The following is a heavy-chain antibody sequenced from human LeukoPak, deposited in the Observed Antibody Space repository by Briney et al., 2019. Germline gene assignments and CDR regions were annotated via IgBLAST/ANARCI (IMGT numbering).Heavy chain of an antibody. CDR3: ARGLTWYSSGWYAERDY. CDR2: INPNSGGT. J-gene: IGHJ4*02. V-gene: IGHV1-2*02. Sequence: GASVKVSCKASGYTFTGYYMHWVRQAPGQGLEWMGWINPNSGGTNYAQKFQGRVTMTRDTSISTAYMELSRLRSDDTAVYYCARGLTWYSSGWYAERDYWGQGTLVTVSS. D-gene: IGHD6-19*01. CDR1: GYTFTGYY.